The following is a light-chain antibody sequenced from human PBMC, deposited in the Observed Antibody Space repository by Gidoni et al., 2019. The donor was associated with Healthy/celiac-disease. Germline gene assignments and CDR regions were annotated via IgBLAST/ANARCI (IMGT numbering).Light chain of an antibody. J-gene: IGKJ5*01. CDR3: QQRSSWPPSIT. V-gene: IGKV3-11*01. CDR1: HSVSSY. CDR2: EAS. Sequence: EIVLPQFPLTLSWSPGQRATLSCRASHSVSSYLAWYQQKPGQATRLLIYEASNRATGIPARFSGSGSGTDFTLTISSLEPEDFAVYYCQQRSSWPPSITFGQGTRLEIK.